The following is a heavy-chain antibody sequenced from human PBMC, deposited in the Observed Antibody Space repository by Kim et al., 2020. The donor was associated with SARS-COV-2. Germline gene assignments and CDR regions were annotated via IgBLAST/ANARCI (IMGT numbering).Heavy chain of an antibody. D-gene: IGHD7-27*01. CDR3: ARDRSPWGFFDY. CDR1: GFTFSSYG. V-gene: IGHV3-33*08. Sequence: GGSLRLSCAASGFTFSSYGMHWVRQAPGKGLEWVAVIWYDGSNKYYADSVKGRFTISRDNSKNTLYLQMNSLRAEDTAVYYCARDRSPWGFFDYWGQGTLVTVSS. CDR2: IWYDGSNK. J-gene: IGHJ4*02.